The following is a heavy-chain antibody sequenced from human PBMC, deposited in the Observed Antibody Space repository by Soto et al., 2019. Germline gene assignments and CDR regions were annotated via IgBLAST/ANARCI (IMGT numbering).Heavy chain of an antibody. CDR1: GFTFSSYA. Sequence: GGSLRLACAASGFTFSSYAMHWVRQAPGKGLEWVAVISYDGSNKYYADSVKGRFTISRDNSKNTLYLQMNSLRAEDTAVYYCALERVTTVRRDVFDFWGQRSM. CDR3: ALERVTTVRRDVFDF. D-gene: IGHD4-17*01. V-gene: IGHV3-30-3*01. J-gene: IGHJ3*01. CDR2: ISYDGSNK.